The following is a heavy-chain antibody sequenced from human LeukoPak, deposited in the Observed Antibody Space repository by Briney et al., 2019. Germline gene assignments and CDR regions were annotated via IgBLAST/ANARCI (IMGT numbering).Heavy chain of an antibody. J-gene: IGHJ1*01. CDR1: GGSINSYY. CDR3: ARHFLTAGYFQH. D-gene: IGHD6-13*01. Sequence: SETLSLTCTVSGGSINSYYWSWIRQPPGKGLEWIGYVFYTGSTNYNPSLESRVTISVDTSKNQFSLDLRSVSAADTAVYYCARHFLTAGYFQHWGQGALVTVSS. CDR2: VFYTGST. V-gene: IGHV4-59*08.